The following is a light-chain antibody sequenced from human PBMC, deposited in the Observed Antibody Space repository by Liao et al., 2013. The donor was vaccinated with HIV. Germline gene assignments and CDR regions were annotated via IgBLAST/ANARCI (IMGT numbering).Light chain of an antibody. Sequence: SYELTQPPSVSVAPGKTATITCGGNNIGSKSVHWYQQKPGQAPVLVIYYDSDRPSGIPERISGSNSGNTATLTISRVEAGDEADYYCQVWDSGSDHQVFGGGTKLTVL. CDR1: NIGSKS. CDR3: QVWDSGSDHQV. V-gene: IGLV3-21*04. CDR2: YDS. J-gene: IGLJ3*02.